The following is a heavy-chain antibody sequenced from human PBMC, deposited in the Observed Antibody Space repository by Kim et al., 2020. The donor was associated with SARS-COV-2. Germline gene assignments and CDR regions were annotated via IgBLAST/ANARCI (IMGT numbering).Heavy chain of an antibody. J-gene: IGHJ4*02. CDR2: IEYSGST. Sequence: SETLSLTCTVSSGSVSSGSYYWTWIRQPPGKELEWIGYIEYSGSTNYNPSLKSRVTISVDTSKNQFSLNLSSVTVADTAVYYCARVRLELHNYFDYWGQGTLVTVSS. CDR1: SGSVSSGSYY. D-gene: IGHD1-7*01. CDR3: ARVRLELHNYFDY. V-gene: IGHV4-61*01.